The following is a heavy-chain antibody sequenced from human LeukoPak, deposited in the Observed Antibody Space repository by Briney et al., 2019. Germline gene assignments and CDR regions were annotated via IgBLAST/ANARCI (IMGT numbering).Heavy chain of an antibody. CDR3: AKKGGSGWGFEDY. V-gene: IGHV4-31*03. CDR2: IYYSGST. D-gene: IGHD6-19*01. J-gene: IGHJ4*02. Sequence: PSETLSLTCTVSGGSISSGGHYWSWIRQHPGKGLEWIGHIYYSGSTDYNPSLKSRVTISVDTSKNQFSLKLSSVSAEDTAVYYCAKKGGSGWGFEDYWGQGTLVTVSS. CDR1: GGSISSGGHY.